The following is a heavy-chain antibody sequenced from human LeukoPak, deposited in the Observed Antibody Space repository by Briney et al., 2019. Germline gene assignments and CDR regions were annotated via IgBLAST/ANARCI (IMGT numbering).Heavy chain of an antibody. Sequence: GSLRLSCAASGFTFNRDWTAWVRQAPGKGLEWVANIKEDGSEKNYVDSVKGRFTISRDNAVNSVYLQMNDLRAEDTGVYYCATKEPSTSGWSYWGQGTLVTVSS. J-gene: IGHJ4*02. V-gene: IGHV3-7*01. CDR3: ATKEPSTSGWSY. CDR2: IKEDGSEK. CDR1: GFTFNRDW. D-gene: IGHD6-19*01.